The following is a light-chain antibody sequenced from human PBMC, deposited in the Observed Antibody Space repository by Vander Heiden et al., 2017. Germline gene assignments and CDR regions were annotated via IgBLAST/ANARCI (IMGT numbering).Light chain of an antibody. CDR3: QQSYSTFT. J-gene: IGKJ3*01. CDR2: ATS. V-gene: IGKV1-39*01. Sequence: DIQMTQSLSSLSASVGDRVTITCRASQSISSYLNWYQQKPGKAPKLLIFATSSLQSGVPSRFSGSGYGTDFTLTISSLQPEDFATYYCQQSYSTFTFGPGTKVDIK. CDR1: QSISSY.